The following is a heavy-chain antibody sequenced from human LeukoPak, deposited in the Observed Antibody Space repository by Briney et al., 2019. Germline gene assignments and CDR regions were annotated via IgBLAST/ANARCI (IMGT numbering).Heavy chain of an antibody. CDR1: GGSISSGEYY. Sequence: SQTLSLTCIVSGGSISSGEYYWSWIRQPPGKGLEWIGYFSCTGSTYYNPSLKSRVSISVDTSKNQFSLRLMSVTAADTAVYHCARALNENSYAFDSWGQGTLVTVSS. CDR2: FSCTGST. J-gene: IGHJ4*02. D-gene: IGHD5-18*01. CDR3: ARALNENSYAFDS. V-gene: IGHV4-30-4*01.